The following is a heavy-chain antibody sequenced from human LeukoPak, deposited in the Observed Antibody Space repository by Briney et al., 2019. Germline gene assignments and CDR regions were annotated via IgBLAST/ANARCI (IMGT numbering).Heavy chain of an antibody. CDR2: ISYDGSNK. D-gene: IGHD3-9*01. V-gene: IGHV3-30*04. CDR3: AKEYYDILTGLYYGMDV. Sequence: PGGSLRLSCTASGFTFGDYAMSWVRQAPGKGLEWVAVISYDGSNKYYADSVKGRFTISRDNSKNTLYLQMNSLRAEDTAVYYCAKEYYDILTGLYYGMDVWGKGTTVTVSS. CDR1: GFTFGDYA. J-gene: IGHJ6*04.